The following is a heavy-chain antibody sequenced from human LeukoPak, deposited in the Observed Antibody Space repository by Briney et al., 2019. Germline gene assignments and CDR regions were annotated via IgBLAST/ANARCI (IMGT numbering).Heavy chain of an antibody. Sequence: GGSLRLSCAASGFTFSSYAMSWIRQAPGKGLEWVSAISGSGGSTYYADSVKGRFTISRDNSKNTLYLQMNSLRAEDTAVYYCAKSGARYFDPTYFDYWGQGTLVTVSS. CDR2: ISGSGGST. J-gene: IGHJ4*02. CDR3: AKSGARYFDPTYFDY. V-gene: IGHV3-23*01. CDR1: GFTFSSYA. D-gene: IGHD3-9*01.